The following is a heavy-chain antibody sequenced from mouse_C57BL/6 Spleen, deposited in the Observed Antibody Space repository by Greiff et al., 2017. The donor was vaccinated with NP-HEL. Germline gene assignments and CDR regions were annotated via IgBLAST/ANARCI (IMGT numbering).Heavy chain of an antibody. CDR2: IYPGDGDT. V-gene: IGHV1-82*01. CDR1: GYAFSSSW. J-gene: IGHJ2*01. CDR3: ARGEYYFDY. Sequence: VQLQQSGPELVKPGASVKISCKASGYAFSSSWMNWVKQRPGKGLEWIGRIYPGDGDTNYNGKFKGKATLTADKSSSTAYMKLSSLTSEDSAVYFCARGEYYFDYRGQGTTLTVSS.